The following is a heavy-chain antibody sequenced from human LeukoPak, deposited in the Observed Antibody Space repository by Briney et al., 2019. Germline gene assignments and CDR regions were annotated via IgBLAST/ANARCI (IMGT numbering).Heavy chain of an antibody. J-gene: IGHJ4*02. V-gene: IGHV4-30-2*01. Sequence: SQTLSLTCTVSGGSISSGGYYWSCIRQPPGKGLECIGYIYHSGSTYYNPSLKSRVTISVDRSKNQFSLKLSSVTAADTAVYYCARGLVSITGTTIDYWGQGTLVTVSS. CDR3: ARGLVSITGTTIDY. CDR2: IYHSGST. CDR1: GGSISSGGYY. D-gene: IGHD1-7*01.